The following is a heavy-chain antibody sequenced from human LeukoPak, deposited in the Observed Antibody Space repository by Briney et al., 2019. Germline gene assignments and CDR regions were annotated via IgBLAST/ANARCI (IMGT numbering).Heavy chain of an antibody. CDR2: IYHSGST. Sequence: SETLSLTCSVSGYSISSGYYWGWIRQPPGKGLEWIGSIYHSGSTYYNPSLKSRVTISVAMSRNQLSLKLSSVTAADTAVYYCARELRYFDWFTPSYYMDVWGKGTTVTISS. V-gene: IGHV4-38-2*02. CDR1: GYSISSGYY. J-gene: IGHJ6*03. D-gene: IGHD3-9*01. CDR3: ARELRYFDWFTPSYYMDV.